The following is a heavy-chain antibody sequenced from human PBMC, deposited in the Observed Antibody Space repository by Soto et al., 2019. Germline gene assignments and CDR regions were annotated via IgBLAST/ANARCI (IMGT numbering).Heavy chain of an antibody. J-gene: IGHJ4*02. D-gene: IGHD2-2*01. CDR1: GGSISSYY. CDR2: IYYSGST. V-gene: IGHV4-59*08. Sequence: PSETLSLTCTVSGGSISSYYWSWIRQPPGKGLEWIGYIYYSGSTNYNPSLKSRVTISVDTSKNQFSLKLSSVTAADTAVYYCARHDCSSTSCYYYFDYWGQGTLVTVSS. CDR3: ARHDCSSTSCYYYFDY.